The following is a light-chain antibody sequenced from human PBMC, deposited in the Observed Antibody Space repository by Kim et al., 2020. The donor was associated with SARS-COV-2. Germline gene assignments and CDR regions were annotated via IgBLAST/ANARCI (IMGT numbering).Light chain of an antibody. CDR1: QSISNW. CDR2: QAS. Sequence: AAVGDRVTITCRASQSISNWLAWYQQKPGKTPNLLVYQASTLESGVPSRFSGSGSGTEFTLTISSLQPDDFATYYCQQYNTYPLTFGGGTKVDIK. V-gene: IGKV1-5*03. CDR3: QQYNTYPLT. J-gene: IGKJ4*01.